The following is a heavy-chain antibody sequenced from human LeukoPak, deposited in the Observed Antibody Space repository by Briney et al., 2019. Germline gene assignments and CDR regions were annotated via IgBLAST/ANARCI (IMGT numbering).Heavy chain of an antibody. Sequence: PGGSLRLSCAASGFTFSSYSINWVRQAPGKGLEWVSSISSSSNYIYYADSVKGRFTISRDNATNSLYLQMNSLRAEDTAVYYCARDSSSLTDAFDIWGQGTMVTVSS. CDR2: ISSSSNYI. CDR1: GFTFSSYS. D-gene: IGHD6-13*01. V-gene: IGHV3-21*01. J-gene: IGHJ3*02. CDR3: ARDSSSLTDAFDI.